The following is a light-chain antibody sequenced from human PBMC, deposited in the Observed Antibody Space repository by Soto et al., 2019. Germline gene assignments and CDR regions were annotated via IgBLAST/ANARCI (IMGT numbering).Light chain of an antibody. CDR3: QQYGSSPWT. J-gene: IGKJ1*01. CDR1: KSVSSSY. Sequence: EIVLTQSPATLSLSPGERATLSCGASKSVSSSYLAWYQQKPGLAPRLLIYDASSRATGIPDRFSGSGSGTDFTLTISRLEPGDFAVYYCQQYGSSPWTFGQGTRVEIK. CDR2: DAS. V-gene: IGKV3D-20*01.